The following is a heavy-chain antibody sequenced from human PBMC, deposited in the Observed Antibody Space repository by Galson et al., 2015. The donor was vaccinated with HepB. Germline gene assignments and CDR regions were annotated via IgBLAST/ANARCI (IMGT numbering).Heavy chain of an antibody. CDR3: ARDRATSWFDP. V-gene: IGHV1-69*13. D-gene: IGHD5-24*01. Sequence: SVKVSCKATGGTFSSYRMSCVRQAPGQGLEWMGGSTPIFGTANYAQKFQGRVTITANESTRIAYMELSSLRAEDTAVYYCARDRATSWFDPWGQGTLVTVSS. CDR2: STPIFGTA. J-gene: IGHJ5*02. CDR1: GGTFSSYR.